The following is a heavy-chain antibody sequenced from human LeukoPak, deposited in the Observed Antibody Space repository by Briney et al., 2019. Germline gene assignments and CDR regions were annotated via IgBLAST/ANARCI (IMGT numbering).Heavy chain of an antibody. V-gene: IGHV4-34*01. CDR2: INHSGST. CDR1: GGSFSGDY. Sequence: SETLSLTCAVYGGSFSGDYWSWIRQPPGKGLEWIGEINHSGSTNYNPSLKSRVTISVDTSKNQFSLKLSSVTAADTAVYYCASPIGGSSSTPDDYWGQGTLVTVSS. D-gene: IGHD6-6*01. CDR3: ASPIGGSSSTPDDY. J-gene: IGHJ4*02.